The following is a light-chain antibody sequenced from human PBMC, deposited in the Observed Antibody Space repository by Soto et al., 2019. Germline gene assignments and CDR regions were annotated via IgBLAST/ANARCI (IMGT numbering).Light chain of an antibody. V-gene: IGLV2-14*01. CDR1: TSDVGRYNY. Sequence: QSALTQPASVSGSPGQSITISCTGTTSDVGRYNYVSWHQQHPGKDPKLLVFDVSNRPSGVSDSFSGSKSGNTASLTISGLQAEDDSDYYSKSYTTGTTWVFGGGTKRTVL. CDR3: KSYTTGTTWV. J-gene: IGLJ3*02. CDR2: DVS.